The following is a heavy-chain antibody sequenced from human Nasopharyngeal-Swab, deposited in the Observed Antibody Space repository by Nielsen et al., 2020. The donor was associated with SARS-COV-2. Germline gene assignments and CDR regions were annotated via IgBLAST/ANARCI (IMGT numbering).Heavy chain of an antibody. CDR1: GYSFSSYW. Sequence: GESLKISCWGSGYSFSSYWIGWVRQMPGKGLEWMGVIYPGDSETRYSPSFQGQVTISADKSISTAYLQWSSLKASDTAVYYCARPLWSYADHFDYWGQGTLVTVSS. CDR2: IYPGDSET. J-gene: IGHJ4*02. V-gene: IGHV5-51*01. D-gene: IGHD1-26*01. CDR3: ARPLWSYADHFDY.